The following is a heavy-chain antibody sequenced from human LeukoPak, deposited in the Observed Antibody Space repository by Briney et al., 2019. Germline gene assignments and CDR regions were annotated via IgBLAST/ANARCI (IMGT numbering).Heavy chain of an antibody. J-gene: IGHJ6*03. CDR2: IYHSGST. CDR3: ARHPPSSDCSSTSCYVYYYYMDV. Sequence: PSETLSLTCAVSGYSLSSGYYWGWIRQPPGKGLEWIRSIYHSGSTYYNPTLKSRVTISVDTSKNQFSLKLSSVTAADTAVYYCARHPPSSDCSSTSCYVYYYYMDVWGKGTTVTVSS. D-gene: IGHD2-2*01. CDR1: GYSLSSGYY. V-gene: IGHV4-38-2*01.